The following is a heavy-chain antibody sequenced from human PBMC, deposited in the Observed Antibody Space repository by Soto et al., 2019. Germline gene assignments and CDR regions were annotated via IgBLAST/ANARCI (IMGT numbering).Heavy chain of an antibody. CDR1: GYRFTGYG. J-gene: IGHJ6*02. CDR3: VYYCAKSNYGGDDYFQYGLDV. CDR2: INPKSGAT. V-gene: IGHV1-2*06. Sequence: QVQLVQSGAEVKKPGASLKVSCKASGYRFTGYGLHWVRQAPGQGLQWMGRINPKSGATDYAQKFQGSENMTREMSTNTAYLELSGLRSDDTADDTAVYYCAKSNYGGDDYFQYGLDVWGQGTTVTVSS. D-gene: IGHD2-21*02.